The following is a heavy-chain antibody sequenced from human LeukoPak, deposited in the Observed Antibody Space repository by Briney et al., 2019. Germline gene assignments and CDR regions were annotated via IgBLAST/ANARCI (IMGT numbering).Heavy chain of an antibody. D-gene: IGHD6-13*01. CDR1: GGSISSGGYS. J-gene: IGHJ4*02. CDR2: IYYSGST. Sequence: SETLSLTCAVSGGSISSGGYSWSWIRQPPGKGLEWIGYIYYSGSTYYNPSLKSRVTISVDTSKNQFSLKLSSVTAADTAVYYCARLYSSSWYGYYFDYWGQGTLVTVSS. CDR3: ARLYSSSWYGYYFDY. V-gene: IGHV4-30-4*07.